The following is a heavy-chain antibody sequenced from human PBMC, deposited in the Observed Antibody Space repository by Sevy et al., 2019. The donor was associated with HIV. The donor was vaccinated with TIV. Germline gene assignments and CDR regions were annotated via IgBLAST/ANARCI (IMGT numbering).Heavy chain of an antibody. D-gene: IGHD4-17*01. V-gene: IGHV3-23*01. CDR2: ISGRGDTT. CDR1: GFTFSSYA. J-gene: IGHJ4*02. Sequence: GGSLRLSCGASGFTFSSYAMSWVRQAPGKGLEWVSVISGRGDTTYYEDSVKGRFTLSRDNSKNTLYLQMNSLRVEDTAVYYCAKDRRYGDIGLFDYWGQGTLVTVSS. CDR3: AKDRRYGDIGLFDY.